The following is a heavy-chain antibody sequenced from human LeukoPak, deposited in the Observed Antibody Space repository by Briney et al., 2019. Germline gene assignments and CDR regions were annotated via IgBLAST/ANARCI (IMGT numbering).Heavy chain of an antibody. Sequence: PGGSLRLSCAASGFTFSSYSMNWVRQAPGKGPEWVSSISSSSYIYYADSVKGRFTISRDNAKNSLYLQMNSLRAEDTAVYYCASTSRDDYWGQGTLVTVSS. V-gene: IGHV3-21*01. CDR2: ISSSSYI. CDR3: ASTSRDDY. CDR1: GFTFSSYS. J-gene: IGHJ4*02.